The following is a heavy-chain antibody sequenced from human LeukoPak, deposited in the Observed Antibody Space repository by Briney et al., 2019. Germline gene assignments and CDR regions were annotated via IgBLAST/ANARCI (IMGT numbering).Heavy chain of an antibody. J-gene: IGHJ3*02. CDR2: IYSGGST. V-gene: IGHV3-66*01. D-gene: IGHD1-26*01. Sequence: GGSLRLCCAASGFTFSSNYMSWVRQAPGKGLEWVSVIYSGGSTYHADSVKGRFTISRDNSKNTLYLQMNSLRDEDTAVYYCARIVAGGAFDIWGQGTMVTVSS. CDR3: ARIVAGGAFDI. CDR1: GFTFSSNY.